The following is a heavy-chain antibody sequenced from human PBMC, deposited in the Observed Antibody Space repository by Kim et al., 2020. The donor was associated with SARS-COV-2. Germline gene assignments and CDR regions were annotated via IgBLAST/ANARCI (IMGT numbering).Heavy chain of an antibody. CDR3: ARDHY. V-gene: IGHV3-21*01. Sequence: SKRSNFQYYPDPMKGRITISRDNGKNSLYLQMNSLRAEDTAVHYCARDHYWGQGTLVTVSS. J-gene: IGHJ4*02. CDR2: SKRSNFQ.